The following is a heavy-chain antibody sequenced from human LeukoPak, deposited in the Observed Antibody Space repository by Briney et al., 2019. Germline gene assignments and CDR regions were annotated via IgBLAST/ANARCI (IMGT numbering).Heavy chain of an antibody. CDR2: INPNSGGT. J-gene: IGHJ5*02. Sequence: ASMKVSCKASGYTFTGYYIHWVRQAPGQGLEWMGWINPNSGGTNYAQKFQGRVTMTRDTSISTAYMELSRLRSDDTAVYYCARWGSYDFWSGYYGWFDPWGQGTLVTVSS. CDR1: GYTFTGYY. CDR3: ARWGSYDFWSGYYGWFDP. D-gene: IGHD3-3*01. V-gene: IGHV1-2*02.